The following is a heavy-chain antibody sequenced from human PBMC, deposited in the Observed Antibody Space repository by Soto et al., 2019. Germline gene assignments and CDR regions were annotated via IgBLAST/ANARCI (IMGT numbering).Heavy chain of an antibody. D-gene: IGHD1-26*01. V-gene: IGHV3-48*02. Sequence: GGSLRLSCAASGFTFSSCAMGWVRQAPGKGLEWVSYISSSSSTIYYADSVEGRFTISRDNAKNSLYLQMNSLRDEDTAVYYCAREGGSLNWFDPWGQGTLVTVSS. CDR2: ISSSSSTI. CDR3: AREGGSLNWFDP. CDR1: GFTFSSCA. J-gene: IGHJ5*02.